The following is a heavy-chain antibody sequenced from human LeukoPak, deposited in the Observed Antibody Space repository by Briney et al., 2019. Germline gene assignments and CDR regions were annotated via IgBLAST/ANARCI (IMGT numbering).Heavy chain of an antibody. Sequence: GGSLRLSCAVPGVTFSSYGMHWVRQAPGKGLEWVALISSDGNDKLYRDSVRGRFTISRDDSKSTLYLQMNSLRAEDTAVYSSTTKVIRGNSGDDYDDWGQGTLVTVSS. D-gene: IGHD5-12*01. CDR2: ISSDGNDK. CDR1: GVTFSSYG. J-gene: IGHJ4*02. CDR3: TTKVIRGNSGDDYDD. V-gene: IGHV3-30*03.